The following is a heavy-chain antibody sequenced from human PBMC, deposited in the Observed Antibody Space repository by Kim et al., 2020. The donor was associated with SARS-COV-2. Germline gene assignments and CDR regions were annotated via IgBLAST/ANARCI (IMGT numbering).Heavy chain of an antibody. V-gene: IGHV4-59*13. CDR1: GGSISDYY. D-gene: IGHD6-13*01. CDR3: AGYSSSWYTTLRH. J-gene: IGHJ4*02. Sequence: SETLSLTCTVSGGSISDYYWSWIRQPPGKGLEWIGYIYYTGSTNYNPSLKSRVAMSADTSKNQFSLKLSSVTAADTAVYYCAGYSSSWYTTLRHWGQGTLVTVSS. CDR2: IYYTGST.